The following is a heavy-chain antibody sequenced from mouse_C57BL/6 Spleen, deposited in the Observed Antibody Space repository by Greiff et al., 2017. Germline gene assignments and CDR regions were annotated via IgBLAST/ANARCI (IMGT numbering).Heavy chain of an antibody. D-gene: IGHD6-1*01. CDR2: IDPETGGT. CDR3: TRPLSRDFDY. V-gene: IGHV1-15*01. CDR1: GYTFTDYE. Sequence: QVQLQQSGAELVRPGASVTLSCKASGYTFTDYEMHWVKQTPVHGLEWIGAIDPETGGTAYNQKFKGKAILTADKSSSTAYMELRSLTSDDSAVYYCTRPLSRDFDYWGQGTTLTVSS. J-gene: IGHJ2*01.